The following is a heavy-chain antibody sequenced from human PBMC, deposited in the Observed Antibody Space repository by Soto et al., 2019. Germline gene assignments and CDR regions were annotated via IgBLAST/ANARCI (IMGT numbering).Heavy chain of an antibody. CDR2: ISGSGGST. Sequence: EVQLLESGGGLVQPGGSLRLSCAASGFTFSSYAMRWVRQAPGKGLEWVSAISGSGGSTYYADSVKGRFTISRDNSKNTLYLKMNSLRAEDTAGYYCAKWRQLWYYFDYWGQGTLVTVSS. J-gene: IGHJ4*02. CDR1: GFTFSSYA. V-gene: IGHV3-23*01. D-gene: IGHD5-18*01. CDR3: AKWRQLWYYFDY.